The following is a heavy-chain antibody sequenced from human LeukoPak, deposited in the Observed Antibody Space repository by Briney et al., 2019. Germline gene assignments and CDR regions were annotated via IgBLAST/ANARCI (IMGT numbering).Heavy chain of an antibody. J-gene: IGHJ5*02. CDR3: ARAIIFGEFVDWFDP. V-gene: IGHV1-18*01. CDR2: INPNSGGT. CDR1: GGTFSSYA. D-gene: IGHD3-10*01. Sequence: GASVKVSCKASGGTFSSYAISWVRQAPGQGLEWMGWINPNSGGTNYAQKLQGRVTMTTDTSTSTAYMELRSLRSDDTAVYYCARAIIFGEFVDWFDPWGQGTLVTVSS.